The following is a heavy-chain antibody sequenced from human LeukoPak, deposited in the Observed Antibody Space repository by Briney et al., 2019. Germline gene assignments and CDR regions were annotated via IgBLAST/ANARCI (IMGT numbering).Heavy chain of an antibody. CDR2: IDHSGST. Sequence: SETLSLTCTVSGYSISSGYYWGWIRQPPGKGLEWTGSIDHSGSTYYNPSLKSRVTISVDTSKNQFSLKLSSVTAADTAVYYCARENCSGGSCYSIYYYYYMDVWGKGTTVTVSS. CDR1: GYSISSGYY. CDR3: ARENCSGGSCYSIYYYYYMDV. V-gene: IGHV4-38-2*02. D-gene: IGHD2-15*01. J-gene: IGHJ6*03.